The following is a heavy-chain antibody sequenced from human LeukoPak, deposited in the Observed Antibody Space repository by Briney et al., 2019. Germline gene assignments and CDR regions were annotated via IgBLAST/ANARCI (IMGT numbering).Heavy chain of an antibody. J-gene: IGHJ4*02. Sequence: PGGSLRLSCVASVDSGLTRWMSWVRQAPGKGLEWVATIKEDGNEKLYADSVKGRFTISRDNGKSSLYLQMSSLRVEDTAVYYCASAAGWEFAYWGQGTLVTVSS. D-gene: IGHD1-26*01. V-gene: IGHV3-7*01. CDR2: IKEDGNEK. CDR1: VDSGLTRW. CDR3: ASAAGWEFAY.